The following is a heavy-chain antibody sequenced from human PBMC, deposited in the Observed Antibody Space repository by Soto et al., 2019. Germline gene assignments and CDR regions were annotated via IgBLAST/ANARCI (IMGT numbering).Heavy chain of an antibody. CDR2: IYPGDSDT. CDR3: ARLPTEKGWLDP. V-gene: IGHV5-51*01. J-gene: IGHJ5*02. Sequence: GESLKISCKGSGYSFTTYWIAWVRQMPGKGLEWMGIIYPGDSDTRYSPSSQGQVTISADKSITTAYLQWSSLKASDTAMYYCARLPTEKGWLDPWGQGTLVTVSS. CDR1: GYSFTTYW.